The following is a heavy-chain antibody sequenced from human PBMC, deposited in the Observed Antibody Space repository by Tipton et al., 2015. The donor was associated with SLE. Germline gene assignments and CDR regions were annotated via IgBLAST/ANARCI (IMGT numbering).Heavy chain of an antibody. CDR2: FFTSEST. D-gene: IGHD3-10*01. CDR3: ARSYYGSGSYPY. Sequence: TLSLTCTVSGYSISSGYYWTWIRQPAGKGLEWIGRFFTSESTNYNPSLKSRVTTSLDTSNNQFSLRLSSVTAADTAVYFCARSYYGSGSYPYWGQGTLVTVSS. CDR1: GYSISSGYY. J-gene: IGHJ4*02. V-gene: IGHV4-61*02.